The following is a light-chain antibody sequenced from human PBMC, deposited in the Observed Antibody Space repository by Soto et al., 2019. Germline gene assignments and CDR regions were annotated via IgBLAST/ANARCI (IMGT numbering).Light chain of an antibody. CDR2: RNN. J-gene: IGLJ3*02. Sequence: QLVLTQPPSASGTPGQRVTISCSGSSSNIGSNYVYWYQQLPGTAPKLLIYRNNQRPSGVPDRFSGSKSGTSASLAISGLRSEDEADYYCAAWDDSLSGLSVFGGGTKLTVL. V-gene: IGLV1-47*01. CDR3: AAWDDSLSGLSV. CDR1: SSNIGSNY.